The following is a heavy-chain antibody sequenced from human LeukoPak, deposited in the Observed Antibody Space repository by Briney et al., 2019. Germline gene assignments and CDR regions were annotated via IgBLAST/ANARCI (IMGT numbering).Heavy chain of an antibody. CDR2: ISYDGNNK. D-gene: IGHD5-18*01. CDR3: AKDGGASGYSYAFDY. Sequence: GGSLRLSCAASGFTFSSYAMHWVRQAPGEGLEWVAVISYDGNNKYYTDSLKGRFTISRDNSKNTLYLHMNSLRVEDTALYYCAKDGGASGYSYAFDYWGQGTLVTVSS. J-gene: IGHJ4*02. CDR1: GFTFSSYA. V-gene: IGHV3-30-3*01.